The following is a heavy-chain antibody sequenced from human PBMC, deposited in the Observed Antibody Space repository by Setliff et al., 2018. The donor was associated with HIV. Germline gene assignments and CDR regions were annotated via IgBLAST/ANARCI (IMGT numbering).Heavy chain of an antibody. D-gene: IGHD2-21*02. CDR2: ISGSGGST. Sequence: GGSLRLSCAASGFTFSSYAMSWVRQAPGKGLEWVSAISGSGGSTYYADSVKGRFTISRDNSNNTLYLQMNSLRAEDTAVYYCAKGCGGDLPYYYYYMDVWGKGTTVTVSS. CDR1: GFTFSSYA. CDR3: AKGCGGDLPYYYYYMDV. V-gene: IGHV3-23*01. J-gene: IGHJ6*03.